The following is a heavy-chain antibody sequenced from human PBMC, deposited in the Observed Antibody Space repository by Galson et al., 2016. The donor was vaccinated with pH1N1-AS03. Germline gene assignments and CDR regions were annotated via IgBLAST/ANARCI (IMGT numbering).Heavy chain of an antibody. V-gene: IGHV1-69*06. Sequence: SVKVSCKASGGTFSSNAINWVRQAPGQGLEWMGGIIPMFGTANYAQNFQGRVTITADRSTSTVSMELSTLRSEDTAFYFCARDRDRYGSGTSFDYWGQGTLVTVSS. CDR3: ARDRDRYGSGTSFDY. D-gene: IGHD3-10*01. J-gene: IGHJ4*02. CDR2: IIPMFGTA. CDR1: GGTFSSNA.